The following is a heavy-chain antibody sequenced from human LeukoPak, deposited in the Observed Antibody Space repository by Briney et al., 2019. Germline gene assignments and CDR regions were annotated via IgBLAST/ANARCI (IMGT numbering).Heavy chain of an antibody. Sequence: AASVKVSCKASGYTFTSYAMHWVRQAPGQRLEGMGLINAGNGNTKYSQKFQGRVTINRDTSASTAYMELSSLRSEDTAVYYCARDPSPGSYTVWFDPWGQGTLVTVSS. D-gene: IGHD3-10*01. CDR1: GYTFTSYA. CDR2: INAGNGNT. CDR3: ARDPSPGSYTVWFDP. J-gene: IGHJ5*02. V-gene: IGHV1-3*01.